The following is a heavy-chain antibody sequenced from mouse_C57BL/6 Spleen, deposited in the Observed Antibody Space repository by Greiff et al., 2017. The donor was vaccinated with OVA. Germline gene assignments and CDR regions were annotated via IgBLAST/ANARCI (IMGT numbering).Heavy chain of an antibody. CDR2: IWTGGGT. CDR1: GFSLTSYA. D-gene: IGHD2-4*01. J-gene: IGHJ2*01. V-gene: IGHV2-9-1*01. Sequence: VKLVESGPGLVAPSQSLSITCTVSGFSLTSYAISWVRQPPGKGLEWLGVIWTGGGTNYTSALKSRLSISKDNSKSQVFLKMNSLQTDDTARYYCARNEGYDYDDFDYWGQGTTLTVSS. CDR3: ARNEGYDYDDFDY.